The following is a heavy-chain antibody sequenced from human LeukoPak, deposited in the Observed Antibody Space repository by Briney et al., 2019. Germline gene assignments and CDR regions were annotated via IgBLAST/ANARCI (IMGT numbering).Heavy chain of an antibody. CDR1: GFTFINYA. CDR2: IKSKTDGGTT. Sequence: PGGSLRLSCAASGFTFINYAMSWVRQAPGMRLEWVGRIKSKTDGGTTDYAAPVKGRFTISRDDSKNTLYLQMNSLKTEDTAVYYSTIQLWFGELLGDSWGQGTLVTVSS. V-gene: IGHV3-15*01. D-gene: IGHD3-10*01. CDR3: TIQLWFGELLGDS. J-gene: IGHJ4*02.